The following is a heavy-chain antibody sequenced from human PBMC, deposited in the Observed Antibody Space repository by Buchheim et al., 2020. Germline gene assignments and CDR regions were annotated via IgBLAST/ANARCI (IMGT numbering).Heavy chain of an antibody. D-gene: IGHD3-22*01. V-gene: IGHV4-34*01. CDR3: ARGPQYYYEISVYYNY. CDR1: GGSVSSFS. CDR2: IDHSGSS. Sequence: QVQLQQWGAGLLKPSETLSLTCAVSGGSVSSFSWTWIRKPHGKGLEWIGEIDHSGSSNYNPSLKSRVTISEDTSTNKCSLKLSSVTAADTAVYYCARGPQYYYEISVYYNYWGQGTL. J-gene: IGHJ4*01.